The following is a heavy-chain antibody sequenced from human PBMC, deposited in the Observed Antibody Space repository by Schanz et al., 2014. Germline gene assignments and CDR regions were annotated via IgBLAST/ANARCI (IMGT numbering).Heavy chain of an antibody. CDR3: AKYGGELGVSFEY. V-gene: IGHV3-7*02. Sequence: EVQLVESGGGLVQPGESLRLSCAASGFSFSNYWMSWVRQAPGKGLEWVANIKQDGSEKYYVDSVKGRFTISRDNAKNSLYLQMNSLRPEDTAVYHRAKYGGELGVSFEYWGQGTLVTVSS. D-gene: IGHD7-27*01. CDR1: GFSFSNYW. J-gene: IGHJ4*02. CDR2: IKQDGSEK.